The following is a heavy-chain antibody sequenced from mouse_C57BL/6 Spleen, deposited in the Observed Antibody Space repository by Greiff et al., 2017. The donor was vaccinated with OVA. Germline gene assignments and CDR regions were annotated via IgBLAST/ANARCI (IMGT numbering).Heavy chain of an antibody. CDR2: IDPGDGDT. CDR1: GSAFSSSW. J-gene: IGHJ2*01. Sequence: VQLQESGPELVKPGASVKISCKASGSAFSSSWMNWVKQRPGKGLEWIGGIDPGDGDTNYNGKFKGKATLTADKSSSTAYMQLSSLTSEDSAVYFCARGDYYGFDYWGQGTTLTVSS. CDR3: ARGDYYGFDY. D-gene: IGHD1-1*01. V-gene: IGHV1-82*01.